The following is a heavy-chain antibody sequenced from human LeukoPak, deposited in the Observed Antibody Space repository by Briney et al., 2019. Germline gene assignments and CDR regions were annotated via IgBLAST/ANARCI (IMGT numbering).Heavy chain of an antibody. CDR2: ISAYNGNT. J-gene: IGHJ5*02. CDR3: ARTYYYDSSGYYYGHWFDP. D-gene: IGHD3-22*01. CDR1: GYTFTNFG. V-gene: IGHV1-18*01. Sequence: ASVKLSCKASGYTFTNFGISWVRQPPGQGLEWMGWISAYNGNTKYPQKLQGRVTMTTDTSTSTAYMELRSLRSDDTAVYYCARTYYYDSSGYYYGHWFDPWGQGTLVTVST.